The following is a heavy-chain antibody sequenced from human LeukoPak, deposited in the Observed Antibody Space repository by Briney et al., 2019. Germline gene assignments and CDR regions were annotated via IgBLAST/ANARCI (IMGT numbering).Heavy chain of an antibody. D-gene: IGHD5-18*01. V-gene: IGHV4-59*08. CDR2: IYYSGST. Sequence: SETLSLTCTVSGGSLSSYYWSWIRQPPGKGLEWIGYIYYSGSTNYNPSLKSRVTISVDTSKNQFSLKLSSVTAADTAVYYCARSSYGYLFDYWGQGTLVTVSS. CDR1: GGSLSSYY. J-gene: IGHJ4*02. CDR3: ARSSYGYLFDY.